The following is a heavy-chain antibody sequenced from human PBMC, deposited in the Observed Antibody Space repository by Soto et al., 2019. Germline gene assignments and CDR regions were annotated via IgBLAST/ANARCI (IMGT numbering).Heavy chain of an antibody. D-gene: IGHD3-9*01. CDR1: GFTFSNAW. J-gene: IGHJ3*02. Sequence: PGGSLRLSCAASGFTFSNAWMSWVRQAPGKGLEWVGRIKSKTDGGTKDYAAPVKGRFTISRDDSKNTLYLQMNSLKTEDTAVYYCTTVVLRYFDWLFPHDAFDIWGQGTMVTVSS. V-gene: IGHV3-15*01. CDR2: IKSKTDGGTK. CDR3: TTVVLRYFDWLFPHDAFDI.